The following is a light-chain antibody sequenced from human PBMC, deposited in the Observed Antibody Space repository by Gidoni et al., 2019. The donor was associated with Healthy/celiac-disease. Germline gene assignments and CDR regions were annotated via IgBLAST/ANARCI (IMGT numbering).Light chain of an antibody. CDR1: QSVSSSY. J-gene: IGKJ4*01. Sequence: EIVLTQSPGTLSLSPGERATLSCRASQSVSSSYLAWYQQKPGQAPRLLIYGASSRATGIPDRFSGSGSGTDFTLTISRLEPEDFAVYYCQQGGLTFXGXTKVEIK. CDR2: GAS. CDR3: QQGGLT. V-gene: IGKV3-20*01.